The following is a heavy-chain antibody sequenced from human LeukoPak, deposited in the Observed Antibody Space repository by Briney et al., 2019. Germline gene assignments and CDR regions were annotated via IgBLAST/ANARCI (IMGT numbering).Heavy chain of an antibody. J-gene: IGHJ4*02. CDR3: AKTGGRLDS. CDR1: GGSISSGGYY. V-gene: IGHV4-61*05. D-gene: IGHD1-1*01. CDR2: IYHSGST. Sequence: PSETLSLTCTVSGGSISSGGYYWSWIRQPPGKGLEWIGQIYHSGSTTYNPSLKSRVTISVDKSKNQFSLELTSVTAADTAVYYCAKTGGRLDSWGQGTLVTVSS.